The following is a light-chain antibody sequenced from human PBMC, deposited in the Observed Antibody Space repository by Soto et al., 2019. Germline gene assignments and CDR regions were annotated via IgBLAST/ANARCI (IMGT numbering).Light chain of an antibody. Sequence: SYELTQPPSVSVSPGQTASITCSGDKLGDKYACWYQQKPGQSPVLVIYQDSKRPSGIPERFSGSNSGNTATLTISGTQAIDGADYYCPAWERSPYVVFGGGTKLTVL. CDR1: KLGDKY. V-gene: IGLV3-1*01. CDR3: PAWERSPYVV. J-gene: IGLJ2*01. CDR2: QDS.